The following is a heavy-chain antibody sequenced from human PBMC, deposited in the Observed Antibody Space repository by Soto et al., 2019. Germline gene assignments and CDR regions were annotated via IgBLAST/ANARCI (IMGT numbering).Heavy chain of an antibody. CDR3: ARQRPSVVTQAYFDV. CDR1: GDSISNRSYN. V-gene: IGHV4-39*01. J-gene: IGHJ4*02. CDR2: IYHSGST. D-gene: IGHD2-21*02. Sequence: SETLSPTCTVTGDSISNRSYNWGCNRQPPGKGLEWIGSIYHSGSTYNNPSLRSRVSMSIDTSKDQFSLKLKSVTAADTARYFCARQRPSVVTQAYFDVWGPGSLVTVSS.